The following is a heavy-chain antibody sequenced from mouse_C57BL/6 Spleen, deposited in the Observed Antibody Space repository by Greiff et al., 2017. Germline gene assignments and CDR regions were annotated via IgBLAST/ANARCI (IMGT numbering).Heavy chain of an antibody. J-gene: IGHJ2*01. CDR2: SRNKANDYTT. V-gene: IGHV7-1*01. CDR1: GFTFSDFY. CDR3: ARDHRGYFDY. Sequence: EVKVVESGGGLVQSGRSLRLSCATSGFTFSDFYMEWVRQAPGKGLEWIAASRNKANDYTTEYSASVKGRFIVSRDTSQSILYLQMNALRAEDTAIYYCARDHRGYFDYWGQGTTLTVSS.